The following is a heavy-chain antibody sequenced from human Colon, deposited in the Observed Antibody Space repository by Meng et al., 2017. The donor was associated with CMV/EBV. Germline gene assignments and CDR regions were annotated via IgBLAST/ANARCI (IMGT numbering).Heavy chain of an antibody. V-gene: IGHV1-18*04. CDR1: GYNFRSYG. CDR2: IYVYNDDT. CDR3: AKDLRLYCSKTACYTPSDF. J-gene: IGHJ4*02. Sequence: ASVKVSCKASGYNFRSYGITWVRQVPGQGLEWLGWIYVYNDDTDYAQKFQDRLTLTTDTSTTTAYMELRSLGPDDTAVYFCAKDLRLYCSKTACYTPSDFWGQGTLVTVSS. D-gene: IGHD2-2*02.